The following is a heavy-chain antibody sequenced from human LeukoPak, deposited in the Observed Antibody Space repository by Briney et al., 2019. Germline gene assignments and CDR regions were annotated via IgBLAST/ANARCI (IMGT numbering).Heavy chain of an antibody. V-gene: IGHV1-69*04. D-gene: IGHD2-2*02. J-gene: IGHJ6*02. CDR3: ASKSNIVVVPAAILPYHYYGMDV. Sequence: ASVKVSCKASGGTFSSYAISWVRQAPGQGLEWMGRIIPILGIANYAQKFQGRVTITADKSTSTAYMELSSLRSEDTAVYSCASKSNIVVVPAAILPYHYYGMDVWGQGTTVTVSS. CDR2: IIPILGIA. CDR1: GGTFSSYA.